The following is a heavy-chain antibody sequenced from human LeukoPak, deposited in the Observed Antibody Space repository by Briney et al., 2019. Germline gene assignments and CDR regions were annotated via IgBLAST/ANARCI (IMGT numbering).Heavy chain of an antibody. CDR1: GSTFDDYA. Sequence: GGSLRLSCATSGSTFDDYAMSWVRQAPGKGLEWVSGINWSGDSSGYADSAKGRFTISRDNAKHSLFLQMTRLRAEDTALYFCARDKMNDFYDTAGYDYWGQGTLVTVSS. D-gene: IGHD3/OR15-3a*01. CDR2: INWSGDSS. J-gene: IGHJ4*02. V-gene: IGHV3-20*04. CDR3: ARDKMNDFYDTAGYDY.